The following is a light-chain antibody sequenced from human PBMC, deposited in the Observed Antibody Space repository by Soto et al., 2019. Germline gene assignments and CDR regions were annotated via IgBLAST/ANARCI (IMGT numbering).Light chain of an antibody. CDR1: SSDVGGYNF. CDR3: SSYTTTFSVV. CDR2: EVS. Sequence: QSVLTQPASVSGSPGQSITISCTGTSSDVGGYNFVSWYQQHPGKVPKLMISEVSKRPSGVSNRFSGSKSGNTASLTISGLQAEDEADYYCSSYTTTFSVVFGGGTQLTVL. V-gene: IGLV2-14*01. J-gene: IGLJ3*02.